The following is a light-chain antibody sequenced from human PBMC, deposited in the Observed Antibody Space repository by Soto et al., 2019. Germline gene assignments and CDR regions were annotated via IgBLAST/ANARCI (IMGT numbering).Light chain of an antibody. J-gene: IGKJ5*01. Sequence: EIVLTQSPATLSLSPGERATRSCRASQSVSSYLAWYQQKPGQAPTLLIYDASNRATGIPARFSGSGSGTDFTLTISSLEPEDFAVYYCQQRSNWPLTFGQGTRLEI. CDR3: QQRSNWPLT. V-gene: IGKV3-11*01. CDR1: QSVSSY. CDR2: DAS.